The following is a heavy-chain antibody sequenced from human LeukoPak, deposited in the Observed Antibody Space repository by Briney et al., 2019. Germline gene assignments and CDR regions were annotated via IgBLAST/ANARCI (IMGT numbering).Heavy chain of an antibody. CDR2: IIPILGIA. V-gene: IGHV1-69*04. CDR3: ARDQGDASYGSGSYGYNWFDP. CDR1: GYTFTSYD. J-gene: IGHJ5*02. D-gene: IGHD3-10*01. Sequence: SVKVSCKASGYTFTSYDISWVRQAPGQGLEWMGRIIPILGIANYAQKFQGRVTITADKSTSTAYMELSSLRSEDTAVYYCARDQGDASYGSGSYGYNWFDPWGQGTLVTVSS.